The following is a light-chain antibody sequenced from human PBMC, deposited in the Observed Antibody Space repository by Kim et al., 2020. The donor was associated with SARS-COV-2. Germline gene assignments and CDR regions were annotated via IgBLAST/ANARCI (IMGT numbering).Light chain of an antibody. V-gene: IGKV1-33*01. CDR3: QQYDNAFT. CDR1: QDISNY. J-gene: IGKJ3*01. CDR2: DAS. Sequence: SASVGDRVTITCQASQDISNYLNWYQQKPGKAPKLLIYDASNLETGVPSRFSGSGSGTDFTFTISSLHPEDIATYYCQQYDNAFTFGPGTKVDIK.